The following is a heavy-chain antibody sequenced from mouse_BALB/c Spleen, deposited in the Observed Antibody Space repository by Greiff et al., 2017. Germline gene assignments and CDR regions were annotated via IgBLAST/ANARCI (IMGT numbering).Heavy chain of an antibody. D-gene: IGHD1-1*01. Sequence: DLVKPGASVKLSCKASGYTFTSYWINWIKQRPGQGLEWIGRIAPGSGSTYYNEMFKGKATLTVDTSSSTAYIQLSSLSSEDSAVYCCARYYYGSHLYFDVWGAGTTVTVSS. V-gene: IGHV1S41*01. CDR2: IAPGSGST. J-gene: IGHJ1*01. CDR1: GYTFTSYW. CDR3: ARYYYGSHLYFDV.